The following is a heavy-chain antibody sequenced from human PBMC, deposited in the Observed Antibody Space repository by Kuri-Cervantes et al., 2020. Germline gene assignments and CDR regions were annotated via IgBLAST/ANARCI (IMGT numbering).Heavy chain of an antibody. CDR3: ARPLSGYYYYGMDV. CDR2: IIPIFGTA. J-gene: IGHJ6*02. CDR1: GGTFSSYA. V-gene: IGHV1-69*13. Sequence: SVKVSCKASGGTFSSYAISWVRQAPGQGLEWMGGIIPIFGTANYAQKFQGRVTITADESTSTAYMELSSLRSDDTAVYYCARPLSGYYYYGMDVWGQGTTVTVSS. D-gene: IGHD6-25*01.